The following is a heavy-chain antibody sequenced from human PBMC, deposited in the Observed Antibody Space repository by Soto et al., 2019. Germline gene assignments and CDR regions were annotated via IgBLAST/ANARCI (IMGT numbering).Heavy chain of an antibody. CDR3: AKESAYYDFWSGYYVY. CDR1: GFTFSSYA. D-gene: IGHD3-3*01. CDR2: ISGSGGST. V-gene: IGHV3-23*01. J-gene: IGHJ4*02. Sequence: GGSLRLSCAASGFTFSSYAMSWVRQAPGKGLEWVSAISGSGGSTYYADSVKGRFTISRDNSKNTLYLQMNSLRAEDTAVYYCAKESAYYDFWSGYYVYWGQGTLVTVSS.